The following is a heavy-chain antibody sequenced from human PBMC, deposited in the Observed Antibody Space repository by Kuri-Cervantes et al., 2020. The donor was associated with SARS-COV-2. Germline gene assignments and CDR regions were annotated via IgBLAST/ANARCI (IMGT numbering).Heavy chain of an antibody. CDR1: GGSLRSGDYY. V-gene: IGHV4-30-4*08. CDR3: ALGESTMVDF. CDR2: IHYSGSA. Sequence: SETLSLTCTVSGGSLRSGDYYWTWVRQPPGKGLEWIGNIHYSGSAFYSPSLKSRVSMSLDMSKSQFSLKLSSVTAADTAVYYCALGESTMVDFWGQGTLVTVSS. D-gene: IGHD3-10*01. J-gene: IGHJ4*02.